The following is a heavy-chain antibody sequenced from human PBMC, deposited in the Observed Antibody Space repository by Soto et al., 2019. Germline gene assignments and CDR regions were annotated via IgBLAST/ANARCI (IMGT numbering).Heavy chain of an antibody. Sequence: QVQLVQSGAEVKKPGSSVKVSCKASGGTFSSYAISWVRQAPGQGLEWMGGIIPIFGTANYAQKFQGRVTXXAXEXXRTAYMELSSLRSEDTAVYYCAGTRIAAAGTYFQHWGQGTLVTVSS. J-gene: IGHJ1*01. CDR2: IIPIFGTA. D-gene: IGHD6-13*01. V-gene: IGHV1-69*12. CDR1: GGTFSSYA. CDR3: AGTRIAAAGTYFQH.